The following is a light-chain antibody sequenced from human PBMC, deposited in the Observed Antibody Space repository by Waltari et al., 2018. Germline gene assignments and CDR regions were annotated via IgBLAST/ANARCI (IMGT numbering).Light chain of an antibody. V-gene: IGKV3-20*01. CDR2: DAS. J-gene: IGKJ1*01. CDR3: QKYVNLPAT. Sequence: SGSASQSVGRYLAGYQQKPGQAPRLLIYDASTRATGIPDRFSGSGSGTDFSLTISRLESEDFAVYYCQKYVNLPATFGQGTKVEIK. CDR1: QSVGRY.